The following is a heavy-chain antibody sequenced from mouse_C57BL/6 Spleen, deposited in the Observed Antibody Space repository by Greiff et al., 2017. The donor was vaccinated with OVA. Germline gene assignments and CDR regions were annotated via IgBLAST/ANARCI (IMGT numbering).Heavy chain of an antibody. D-gene: IGHD1-1*01. J-gene: IGHJ1*03. CDR3: TITTVVAPGYFDV. V-gene: IGHV1-15*01. CDR1: GYTFTDYE. CDR2: IDPETGGT. Sequence: QVQLQQSGAELVRPGASVTLSCKASGYTFTDYEMHWVKQTPVHGLEWIGAIDPETGGTAYNQKFKGKAILTADKSSSTAYMELRSLTSEDSAVYYCTITTVVAPGYFDVWGTGTTVTVSS.